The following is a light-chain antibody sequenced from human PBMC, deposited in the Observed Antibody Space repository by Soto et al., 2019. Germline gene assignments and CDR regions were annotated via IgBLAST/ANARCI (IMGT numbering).Light chain of an antibody. J-gene: IGKJ4*01. CDR3: QQYADSLT. Sequence: QLTQSPSSLSASVGDRVTITCRASQGIPSYFAWYQQKPGKAPKLLIYGASTLQSGVPSRFSGSGSGTDFTLTISRLEPEDFAVYYCQQYADSLTFGGGTKVDIK. V-gene: IGKV1-9*01. CDR2: GAS. CDR1: QGIPSY.